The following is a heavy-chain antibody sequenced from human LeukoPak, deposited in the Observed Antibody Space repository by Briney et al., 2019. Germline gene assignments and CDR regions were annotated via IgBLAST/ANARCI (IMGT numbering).Heavy chain of an antibody. CDR1: GYTFFDYS. D-gene: IGHD4-17*01. V-gene: IGHV5-51*01. CDR2: IYPGDSDI. CDR3: ARLHGNYAYFQP. J-gene: IGHJ1*01. Sequence: GGSFQTSFQRSGYTFFDYSIGGVRQLHGKGREVMGIIYPGDSDIRYRPSFQGQVTISAHKSISTAYLQWSSLKASDTAMYYCARLHGNYAYFQPWGQGTVDTVCS.